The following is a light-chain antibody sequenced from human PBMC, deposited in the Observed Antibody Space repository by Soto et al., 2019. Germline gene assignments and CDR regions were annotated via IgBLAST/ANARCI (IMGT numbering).Light chain of an antibody. Sequence: EIVLTKPPATLSLSPGERATLSCRASQSVSVTYLAWYQQKPAQPPRLLIYATSTRSSGIPDRFIGSGSGTDFTLTITRLEPEDFALYYCQQYGTSPWTFGQGTKVDIK. J-gene: IGKJ1*01. CDR3: QQYGTSPWT. V-gene: IGKV3-20*01. CDR1: QSVSVTY. CDR2: ATS.